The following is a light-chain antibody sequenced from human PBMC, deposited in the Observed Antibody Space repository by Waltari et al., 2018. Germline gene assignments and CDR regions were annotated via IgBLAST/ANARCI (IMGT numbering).Light chain of an antibody. V-gene: IGKV1-5*03. CDR3: QQYNSYSPRT. J-gene: IGKJ1*01. CDR1: QSISSW. CDR2: KAS. Sequence: DIQMTQSPSTLSASVGDRVTITCRASQSISSWLAWYQQKPGKAPKLLSYKASSLESGVPSRFGGSGSGTEFTLTISSLQPDDFATYYCQQYNSYSPRTFGQGTKVEIK.